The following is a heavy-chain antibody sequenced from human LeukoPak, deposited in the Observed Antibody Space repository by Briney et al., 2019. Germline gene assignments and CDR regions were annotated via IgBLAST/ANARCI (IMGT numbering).Heavy chain of an antibody. CDR3: ANLCTSCYQNFDY. D-gene: IGHD2-2*01. V-gene: IGHV3-23*01. J-gene: IGHJ4*02. Sequence: GGSLRLSCAASGFTFSSYAMSWVRQAPGKGLEWVSAISGSGGSTYYADSVKGRFTISRDNSKNTLYLQMNSLRAEDTAVYYCANLCTSCYQNFDYWGQGTLVTVSS. CDR1: GFTFSSYA. CDR2: ISGSGGST.